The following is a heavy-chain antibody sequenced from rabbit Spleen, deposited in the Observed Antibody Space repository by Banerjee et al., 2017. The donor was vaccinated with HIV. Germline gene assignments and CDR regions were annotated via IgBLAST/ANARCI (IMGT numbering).Heavy chain of an antibody. Sequence: QSLEESGGDLVQPGASLTLTCKASGLDFSSGYYMCWVRQAPGKGLEWIACMDAGGSGSTYYASWAKGRFTISKTSSTTVTLQMTSLTAADTATYFCARDMVVDWGFNLWGPGTLVTVS. CDR1: GLDFSSGYY. CDR2: MDAGGSGST. J-gene: IGHJ4*01. CDR3: ARDMVVDWGFNL. V-gene: IGHV1S40*01. D-gene: IGHD4-2*01.